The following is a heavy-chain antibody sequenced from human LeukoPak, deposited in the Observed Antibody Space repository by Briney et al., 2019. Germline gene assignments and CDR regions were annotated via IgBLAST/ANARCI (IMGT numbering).Heavy chain of an antibody. D-gene: IGHD5-12*01. CDR1: GYSISSGYY. CDR3: ARVQRGYSGRTTPQNNWFDP. J-gene: IGHJ5*02. Sequence: SETLSLTCTVSGYSISSGYYWGWIRQPPGKGLEWIGSIYHSGSTYYNPSLKSRVTISVDTSKNQFSLKLSSVTAADPAVYYCARVQRGYSGRTTPQNNWFDPWGQGTLVTVSS. V-gene: IGHV4-38-2*02. CDR2: IYHSGST.